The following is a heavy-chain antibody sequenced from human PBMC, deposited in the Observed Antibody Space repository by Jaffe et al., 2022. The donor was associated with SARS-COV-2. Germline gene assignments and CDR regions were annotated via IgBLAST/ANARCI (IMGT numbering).Heavy chain of an antibody. CDR1: GFTFSSYG. CDR2: ISYDGSNK. D-gene: IGHD1-26*01. J-gene: IGHJ4*02. CDR3: AKDRWELLRYFDY. V-gene: IGHV3-30*18. Sequence: QVQLVESGGGVVQPGRSLRLSCAASGFTFSSYGMHWVRQAPGKGLEWVAVISYDGSNKYYADSVKGRFTISRDNSKNTLYLQMNSLRAEDTAVYYCAKDRWELLRYFDYWGQGTLVTVSS.